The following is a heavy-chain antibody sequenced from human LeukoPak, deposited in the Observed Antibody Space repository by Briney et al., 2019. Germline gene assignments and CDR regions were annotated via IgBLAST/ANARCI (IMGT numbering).Heavy chain of an antibody. D-gene: IGHD6-13*01. J-gene: IGHJ4*02. CDR3: ARGRSGSGEAASGRLADY. CDR1: GGSFSGYY. Sequence: PSETLSLTCAVYGGSFSGYYWSWIRQPPGKGLEWIGEINHSGSTNYNPSLKSRVTISVDTSKNQFSLKLSSVTAADTAVYYCARGRSGSGEAASGRLADYWGQGTVDTLS. CDR2: INHSGST. V-gene: IGHV4-34*01.